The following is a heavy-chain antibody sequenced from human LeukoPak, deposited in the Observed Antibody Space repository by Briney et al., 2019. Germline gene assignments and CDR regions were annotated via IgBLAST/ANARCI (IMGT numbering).Heavy chain of an antibody. CDR1: GFTFSSYE. CDR2: ISSSGSTI. V-gene: IGHV3-48*03. Sequence: GGSLRLSCAASGFTFSSYEMNWVRQVPGKGLEWVSYISSSGSTIYYADSVKGRFTISRDNAKNSLYLQMNSLRAEDTAVYYCARGGDILTGYAFDYWGQGTLVTVSS. D-gene: IGHD3-9*01. J-gene: IGHJ4*02. CDR3: ARGGDILTGYAFDY.